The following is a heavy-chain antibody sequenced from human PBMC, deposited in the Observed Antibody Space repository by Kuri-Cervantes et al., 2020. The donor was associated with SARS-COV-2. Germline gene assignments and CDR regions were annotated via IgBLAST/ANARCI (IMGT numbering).Heavy chain of an antibody. V-gene: IGHV1-69*13. Sequence: SVKVSCKTSGGTFSNHAISWVRQAPGQGLEWVGGIIPIFGTANYAQKFQARVTITADESTTTTYMELSSLRSEDTAVYYCAIYLHDSSGYLRGFYYWGQGTLVTVSS. D-gene: IGHD3-22*01. J-gene: IGHJ4*02. CDR3: AIYLHDSSGYLRGFYY. CDR1: GGTFSNHA. CDR2: IIPIFGTA.